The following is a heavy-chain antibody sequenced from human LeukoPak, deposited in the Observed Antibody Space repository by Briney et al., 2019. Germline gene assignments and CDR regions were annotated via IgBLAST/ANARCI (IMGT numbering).Heavy chain of an antibody. CDR2: INHSGST. Sequence: TSETLSLTCAVYGGSFSGCYWSWIRQPPGKGLEWIGEINHSGSTNYNPSLKSRVTISVDTSKNQFSLKLSSVTAADTAVYYRARGYNIDSSGIGFDYWGQGTLVTVSS. V-gene: IGHV4-34*01. CDR1: GGSFSGCY. D-gene: IGHD3-22*01. CDR3: ARGYNIDSSGIGFDY. J-gene: IGHJ4*02.